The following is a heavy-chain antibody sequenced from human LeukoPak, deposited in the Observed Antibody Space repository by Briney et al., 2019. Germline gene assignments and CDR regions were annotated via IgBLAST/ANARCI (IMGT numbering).Heavy chain of an antibody. V-gene: IGHV3-23*01. CDR2: ISGSGGST. CDR3: AKDGRRSSLP. D-gene: IGHD6-13*01. CDR1: GFTFSSYA. Sequence: GGSLSLSCAASGFTFSSYAMSWVRQAPGKGLEWVPAISGSGGSTYYADSVKGRFTIPRDNSTNTLYLQMNSLRAEDTAVYYCAKDGRRSSLPWGQGTLVTVSS. J-gene: IGHJ4*02.